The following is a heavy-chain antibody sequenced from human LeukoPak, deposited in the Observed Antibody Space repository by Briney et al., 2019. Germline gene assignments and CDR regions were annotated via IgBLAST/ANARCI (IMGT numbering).Heavy chain of an antibody. Sequence: GGSLRLSCAASGFTFDDYGMSWIRQAPGKGLEWVSYISGSGITIYYADSVKGRFTISRDNAKNSLYLQMNSLRAEDTAVYYCARGYCGGDCFSSPFDYWGQGTLVTVSS. J-gene: IGHJ4*02. V-gene: IGHV3-11*01. CDR2: ISGSGITI. CDR1: GFTFDDYG. D-gene: IGHD2-21*02. CDR3: ARGYCGGDCFSSPFDY.